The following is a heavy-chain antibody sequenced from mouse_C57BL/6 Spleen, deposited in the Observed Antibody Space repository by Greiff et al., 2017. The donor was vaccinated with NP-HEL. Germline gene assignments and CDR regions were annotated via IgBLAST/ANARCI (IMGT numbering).Heavy chain of an antibody. CDR3: TTKGSYYFDY. CDR2: IDPENGDT. Sequence: VQLQQSGAELVRPGASVKLSCTASGFNIKDDYMHWVKQRPEQGLEWIGWIDPENGDTEYASKFQGKATITADTSSNTAYLQLSSLTSEDTAVYYWTTKGSYYFDYWGQGTTLTVSS. D-gene: IGHD1-1*01. CDR1: GFNIKDDY. J-gene: IGHJ2*01. V-gene: IGHV14-4*01.